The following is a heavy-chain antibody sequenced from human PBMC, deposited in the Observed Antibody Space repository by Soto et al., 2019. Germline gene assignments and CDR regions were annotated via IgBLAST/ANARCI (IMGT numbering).Heavy chain of an antibody. Sequence: GGSLRLSCAASGFTFSRYAVSWVRQAPGKGLEWVSYISRSGSTIYYADSLKGRFTISRDNVKNSLYLQINSLRAEDTAVYYSATAGYCSSSSCPPKSDYHSGMDVWGQGTTVTVSS. V-gene: IGHV3-11*01. CDR3: ATAGYCSSSSCPPKSDYHSGMDV. CDR2: ISRSGSTI. D-gene: IGHD2-2*01. CDR1: GFTFSRYA. J-gene: IGHJ6*02.